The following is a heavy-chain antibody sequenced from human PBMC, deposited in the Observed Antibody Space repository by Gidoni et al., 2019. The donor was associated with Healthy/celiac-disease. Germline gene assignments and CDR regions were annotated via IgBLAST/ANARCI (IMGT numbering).Heavy chain of an antibody. J-gene: IGHJ6*03. Sequence: EVQLLESGGGLVQPGGSLRLSCAASGFTFSSYAMSWVRQAPGKGLEWVSAISGSGGSTYYADSVKGRFTISRDNSKNTLYLQMNSLRAEDTAVYYCAKDETTGVRYYYYMDVWGKGTTVTVSS. V-gene: IGHV3-23*01. CDR2: ISGSGGST. CDR1: GFTFSSYA. D-gene: IGHD4-4*01. CDR3: AKDETTGVRYYYYMDV.